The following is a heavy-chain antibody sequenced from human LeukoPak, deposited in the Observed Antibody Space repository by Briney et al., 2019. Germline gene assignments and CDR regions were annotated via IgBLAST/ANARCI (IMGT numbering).Heavy chain of an antibody. CDR3: ARAPYYYDSSAIGPFDI. Sequence: SVKCSCKASGGTFSSYAISWVGRAPGQGLGWRGGIIPILGIANYAQKFQARATITSDKSTSTAYMERSSLRSEDTAVSYCARAPYYYDSSAIGPFDIWGQGPMAPASP. CDR1: GGTFSSYA. CDR2: IIPILGIA. D-gene: IGHD3-22*01. J-gene: IGHJ3*02. V-gene: IGHV1-69*10.